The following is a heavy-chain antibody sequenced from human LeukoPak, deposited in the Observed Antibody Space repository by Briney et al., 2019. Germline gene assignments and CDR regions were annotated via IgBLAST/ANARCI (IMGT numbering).Heavy chain of an antibody. CDR1: GFTVSSNY. CDR3: AKGSPPRYGSGSYYTPPEDY. Sequence: GGSLRLSCAASGFTVSSNYMSWVRQAPGKGLEWVSVIYSGGSTYYADSVKGRFTISRDNAKNSLYLQMNSLRAEDTALYYCAKGSPPRYGSGSYYTPPEDYWGQGTLVTVSS. V-gene: IGHV3-53*05. J-gene: IGHJ4*02. CDR2: IYSGGST. D-gene: IGHD3-10*01.